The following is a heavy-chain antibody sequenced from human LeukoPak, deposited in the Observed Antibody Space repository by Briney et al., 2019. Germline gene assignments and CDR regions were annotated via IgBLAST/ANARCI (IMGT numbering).Heavy chain of an antibody. V-gene: IGHV1-2*06. Sequence: GASVKVSCNASGYTFTAYYVHWVRQAPGQGLEWMGRINSKSGGTNYAQKFQGRVTMTRDTSINTAYMELNRLRFDDTAVYYCARDLTGDSNWFGPWGRGTLVTVSS. D-gene: IGHD3-9*01. CDR1: GYTFTAYY. J-gene: IGHJ5*02. CDR2: INSKSGGT. CDR3: ARDLTGDSNWFGP.